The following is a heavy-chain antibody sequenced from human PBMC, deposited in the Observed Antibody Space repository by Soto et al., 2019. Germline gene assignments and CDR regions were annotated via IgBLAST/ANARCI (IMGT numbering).Heavy chain of an antibody. J-gene: IGHJ5*02. V-gene: IGHV4-39*01. CDR3: ARHGANWHYVGWFDP. CDR2: IYYSGTI. CDR1: GGSVSNNNYY. Sequence: PSETLSLTCTVSGGSVSNNNYYWGWIRQPPGKGLEWIGSIYYSGTIYYNPSLKSRVSISIDTSENQFSLKLSSGTAADTGVYYCARHGANWHYVGWFDPWGQGTLVTVSS. D-gene: IGHD1-7*01.